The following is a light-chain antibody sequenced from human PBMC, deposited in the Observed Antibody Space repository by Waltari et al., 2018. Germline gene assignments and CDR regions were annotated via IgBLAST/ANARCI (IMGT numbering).Light chain of an antibody. CDR1: QGIICY. V-gene: IGKV1-8*01. CDR3: QQYYSYPLFT. CDR2: SAS. Sequence: AIRMTQSPSSFSASTGARVTITCRASQGIICYLAWDQQKPGQAPKLLIYSASTLQSRVPSRFSGSGSGTDFTLTFCCLQSEDFATYCCQQYYSYPLFTFGPGTKVDIK. J-gene: IGKJ3*01.